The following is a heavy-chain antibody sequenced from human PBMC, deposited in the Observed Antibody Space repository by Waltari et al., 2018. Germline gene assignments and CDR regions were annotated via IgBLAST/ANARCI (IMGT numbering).Heavy chain of an antibody. Sequence: EVQLVESGGGLVKPGGSLRLSCAASGFTFSSYSMNWVRQAPGRGCEWVQASDSSSSYSYYAGSVEGRLTCSRGNAKNSLDLQMNGLRAEGTAGNYCAGGAAHRLIDYWGQGTLVTVSS. V-gene: IGHV3-21*01. D-gene: IGHD2-21*02. CDR1: GFTFSSYS. CDR3: AGGAAHRLIDY. J-gene: IGHJ4*02. CDR2: SDSSSSYS.